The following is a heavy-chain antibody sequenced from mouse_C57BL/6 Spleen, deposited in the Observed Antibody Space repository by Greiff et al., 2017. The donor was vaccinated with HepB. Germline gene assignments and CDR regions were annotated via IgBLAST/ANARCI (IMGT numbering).Heavy chain of an antibody. Sequence: EVQLQQSGPELVKPGASVKISCKASGYTFTDYYMNWVKQSHGKSLEWIGDINPNNGGTSYNQKFKGKATLTVDKSSRTAYMELRSLTSEDSAVYYCARGYPVAYWGQGTLVTVSA. V-gene: IGHV1-26*01. CDR1: GYTFTDYY. J-gene: IGHJ3*01. CDR2: INPNNGGT. CDR3: ARGYPVAY.